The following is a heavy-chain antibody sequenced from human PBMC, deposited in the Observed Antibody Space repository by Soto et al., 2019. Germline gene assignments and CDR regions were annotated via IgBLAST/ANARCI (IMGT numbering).Heavy chain of an antibody. CDR1: GFSLSTNGVR. D-gene: IGHD6-19*01. CDR3: AHRRVWSSDWYDCFHP. V-gene: IGHV2-5*01. Sequence: SGPTLVNPTQTLTLACTFSGFSLSTNGVRVGWFRQPPGTALEWLAIFSWNDEKHFSRSMENRLAITKDTSQTQVVLTVANIEPVDTATYYGAHRRVWSSDWYDCFHPWGPGIWVTVSS. CDR2: FSWNDEK. J-gene: IGHJ5*02.